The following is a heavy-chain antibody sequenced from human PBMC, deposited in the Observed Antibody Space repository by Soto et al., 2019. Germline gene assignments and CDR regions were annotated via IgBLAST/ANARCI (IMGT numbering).Heavy chain of an antibody. CDR3: ARGLDCTNGVCYYYYGMDV. Sequence: QVQLVQSGAEVKKPGASVKVSCKASGYTFTSYDINWVRQATGQGLEWMGWMNPNSGNTGYAQKFQGRVTMTRNTSISTAYMELSSLRSEDTAVYYCARGLDCTNGVCYYYYGMDVWGQGTTVTVSS. CDR1: GYTFTSYD. CDR2: MNPNSGNT. V-gene: IGHV1-8*01. D-gene: IGHD2-8*01. J-gene: IGHJ6*02.